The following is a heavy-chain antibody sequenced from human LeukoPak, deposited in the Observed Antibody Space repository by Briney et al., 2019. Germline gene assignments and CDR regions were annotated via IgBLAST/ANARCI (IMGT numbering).Heavy chain of an antibody. Sequence: SETLSLTCTVSGGSIGNSNYFWGWIRQPPGKGLEWIASINHSGSTYFNASLKSRVTMSVDTSKNQFSLNLNSVTAADTAVYYCAGGAWFWGAFDIWGLGTMVTVSS. CDR2: INHSGST. D-gene: IGHD3-10*01. J-gene: IGHJ3*02. CDR3: AGGAWFWGAFDI. CDR1: GGSIGNSNYF. V-gene: IGHV4-39*01.